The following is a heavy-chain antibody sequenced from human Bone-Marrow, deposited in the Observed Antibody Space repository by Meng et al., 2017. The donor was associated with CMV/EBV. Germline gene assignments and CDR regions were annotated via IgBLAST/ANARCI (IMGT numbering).Heavy chain of an antibody. V-gene: IGHV3-23*01. J-gene: IGHJ4*02. CDR2: ISAGGGGT. CDR1: GFTFGSYA. CDR3: VRARGTNYFDY. D-gene: IGHD1-26*01. Sequence: LSCAASGFTFGSYAMSWVRQAPGKGLEWVSSISAGGGGTNYADSAKGRSTMSRDNSKNTLYLQMDSLRAEDTAVYYCVRARGTNYFDYWGQGTLVTVSS.